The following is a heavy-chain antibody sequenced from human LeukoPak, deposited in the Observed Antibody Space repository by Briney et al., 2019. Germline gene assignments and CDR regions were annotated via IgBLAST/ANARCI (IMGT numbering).Heavy chain of an antibody. CDR2: IWYDGSNK. CDR1: GYTFTDYG. CDR3: ARDPNYYYDSSGYPSGDY. V-gene: IGHV3-33*01. D-gene: IGHD3-22*01. Sequence: SCKASGYTFTDYGISWVRQAPGKGLEWVAVIWYDGSNKYYADSVKGRFTISRDNSKNTLYLQMNSLRAEDTAVYYCARDPNYYYDSSGYPSGDYWGQGTLVTVSS. J-gene: IGHJ4*02.